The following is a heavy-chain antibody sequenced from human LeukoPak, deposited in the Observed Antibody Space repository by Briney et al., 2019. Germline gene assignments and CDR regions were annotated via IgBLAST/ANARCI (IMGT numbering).Heavy chain of an antibody. Sequence: SETLFLTCTVSGGSISSSSYYWGWIRQPPGKGLEWIAGIYYGGSTYYNPSLKSRVTISVDTSKSQFSLDLISVTAADTAVYYCARVDINLTGGYSLLGYWGQGTLVTVSS. V-gene: IGHV4-39*01. D-gene: IGHD5-18*01. CDR3: ARVDINLTGGYSLLGY. J-gene: IGHJ4*02. CDR2: IYYGGST. CDR1: GGSISSSSYY.